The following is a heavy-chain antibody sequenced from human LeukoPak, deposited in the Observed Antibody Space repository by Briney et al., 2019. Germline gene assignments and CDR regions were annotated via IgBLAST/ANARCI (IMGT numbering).Heavy chain of an antibody. CDR3: ARGVTDDYPLDS. D-gene: IGHD4-11*01. CDR1: GFTVSTNY. Sequence: GGSLRLSCAASGFTVSTNYMSWVRQAPGKGLEWVSVIYSGGSTYYADSVKARFTISRDNSKNSVYLLMNSLRAEDTAVYFCARGVTDDYPLDSWGQGTLLTVPS. J-gene: IGHJ4*02. CDR2: IYSGGST. V-gene: IGHV3-66*01.